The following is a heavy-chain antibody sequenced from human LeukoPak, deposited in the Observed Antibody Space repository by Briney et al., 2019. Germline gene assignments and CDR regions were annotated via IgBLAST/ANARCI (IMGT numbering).Heavy chain of an antibody. CDR2: ISGSGGST. V-gene: IGHV3-23*01. Sequence: PGGSLRLSCVASGFTFSSYAMNWVRQAPGKGLEWVSVISGSGGSTYYADSVKGRFTISRDNSKNTLYLQMNSLRAEDTAVYYCAKGGYSYGPGDPHFDYWGQGTLVTVSS. CDR3: AKGGYSYGPGDPHFDY. J-gene: IGHJ4*02. D-gene: IGHD5-18*01. CDR1: GFTFSSYA.